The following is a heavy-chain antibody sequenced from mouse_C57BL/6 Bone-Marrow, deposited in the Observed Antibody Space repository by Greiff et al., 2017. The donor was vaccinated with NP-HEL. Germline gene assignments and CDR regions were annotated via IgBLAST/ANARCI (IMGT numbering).Heavy chain of an antibody. CDR1: GYTFTSYW. J-gene: IGHJ1*03. D-gene: IGHD1-1*01. CDR3: AREEYYSWYFDV. CDR2: IHPNSGST. V-gene: IGHV1-64*01. Sequence: QVQLQQPGAELVKPGASVKLSCKASGYTFTSYWMHWVKQRPGQGLEWIGMIHPNSGSTNYNEKFKSKATLTVDKSSSTAYMQLSSLTSEDSAVYDCAREEYYSWYFDVWGTGTTVTVSS.